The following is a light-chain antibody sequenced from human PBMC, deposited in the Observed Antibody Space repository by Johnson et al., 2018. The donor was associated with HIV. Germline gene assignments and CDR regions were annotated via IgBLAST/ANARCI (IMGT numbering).Light chain of an antibody. CDR1: SSNIGNNY. Sequence: QSVLTQPPSVSAAPGQKVTISCSGSSSNIGNNYVSWYQQLPGTAPKLLIYDNNKRPSGIPDRFSGSTSGTSATLGITGLQTEDEADYYCATWDSSLTTGGVFGSGTKVTVL. CDR3: ATWDSSLTTGGV. CDR2: DNN. V-gene: IGLV1-51*01. J-gene: IGLJ1*01.